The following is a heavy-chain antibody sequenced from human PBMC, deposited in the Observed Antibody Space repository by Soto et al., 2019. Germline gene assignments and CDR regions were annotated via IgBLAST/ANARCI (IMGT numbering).Heavy chain of an antibody. Sequence: QVQLVESGGGVVQPGRSLRLSCAASGFTFSSYGMHWVRQAPGKGLEWVAVISYDGSNKYYADSVKGRFTISRDNSKNTLYLQMNSLRAEDTAVYYCAKDTGYSSSWFWGHGTLVTVSS. J-gene: IGHJ4*01. D-gene: IGHD6-13*01. V-gene: IGHV3-30*18. CDR2: ISYDGSNK. CDR1: GFTFSSYG. CDR3: AKDTGYSSSWF.